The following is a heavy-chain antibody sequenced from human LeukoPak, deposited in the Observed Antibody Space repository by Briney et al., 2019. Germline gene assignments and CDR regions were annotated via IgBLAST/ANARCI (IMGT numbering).Heavy chain of an antibody. J-gene: IGHJ4*02. D-gene: IGHD5-12*01. CDR1: GYSISSGYY. CDR2: IYHSGST. Sequence: PSETLSLTRTVSGYSISSGYYWGWIRQPPGKGLEWIGSIYHSGSTYYNPSLKSRVTISVDTSKNQFSLKLSSVTAADTAVYYCARDRRHYSGYDYHYWGQGTLVTVSS. V-gene: IGHV4-38-2*02. CDR3: ARDRRHYSGYDYHY.